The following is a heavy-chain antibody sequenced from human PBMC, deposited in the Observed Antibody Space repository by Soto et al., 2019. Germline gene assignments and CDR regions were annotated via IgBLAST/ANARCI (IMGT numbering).Heavy chain of an antibody. D-gene: IGHD3-3*01. CDR2: IRSKAYGGTT. V-gene: IGHV3-49*03. CDR3: TRDPGFRFFECLSDVFDY. Sequence: GGSLRLSCTASGFTFGDYAMSWFRQAPGKGLEWVGFIRSKAYGGTTEYAASVKGRFTISRDDSKSIAYLQMNSLKTEDTAVYYCTRDPGFRFFECLSDVFDYWGQGTLVTVSS. J-gene: IGHJ4*02. CDR1: GFTFGDYA.